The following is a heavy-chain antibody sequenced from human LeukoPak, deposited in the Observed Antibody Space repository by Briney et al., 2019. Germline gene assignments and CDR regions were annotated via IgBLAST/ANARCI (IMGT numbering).Heavy chain of an antibody. V-gene: IGHV3-7*01. J-gene: IGHJ1*01. CDR1: GFTFSSYW. CDR3: ARELEDYCRSTSCSSAEYFQH. Sequence: GGSLRLSCAASGFTFSSYWMSWVRQAPGKGLEWVANIKQDGSEKYYVDSVKGRFTISRDNAKNSLYLQMNSLRAEDTAVYYCARELEDYCRSTSCSSAEYFQHWGQGTLVTVSS. CDR2: IKQDGSEK. D-gene: IGHD2-2*01.